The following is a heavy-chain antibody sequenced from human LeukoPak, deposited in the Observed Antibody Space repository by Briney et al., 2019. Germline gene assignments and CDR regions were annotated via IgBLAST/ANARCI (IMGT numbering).Heavy chain of an antibody. CDR1: GGSFSGYY. CDR2: INHSGST. V-gene: IGHV4-34*01. CDR3: ARELDAGVGFDY. D-gene: IGHD1-26*01. Sequence: SETLSLTYAVYGGSFSGYYWSWIRQPPGKGLEWIGEINHSGSTNYNPSLKSRVTISVDTSKNQFSLKLSSVTAADTAVYYCARELDAGVGFDYWGQGTLVTVSS. J-gene: IGHJ4*02.